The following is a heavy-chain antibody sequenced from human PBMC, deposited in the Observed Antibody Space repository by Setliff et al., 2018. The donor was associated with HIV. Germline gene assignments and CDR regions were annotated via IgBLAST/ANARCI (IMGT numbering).Heavy chain of an antibody. CDR3: TRDRSPSGLATDGFDV. J-gene: IGHJ3*01. CDR2: IRSKDYGGTT. CDR1: GFTFGNFW. Sequence: PGGSLRLSCAASGFTFGNFWMHWVRQAPGKGLEWVGFIRSKDYGGTTEYAATVKGRFTISRDDPQSIAYLHMDGLKTEDTAMYYCTRDRSPSGLATDGFDVWGQGTMVTVSS. D-gene: IGHD3-3*01. V-gene: IGHV3-49*04.